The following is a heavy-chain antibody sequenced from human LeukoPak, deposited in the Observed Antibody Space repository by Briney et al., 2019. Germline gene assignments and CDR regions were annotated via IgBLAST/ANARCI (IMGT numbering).Heavy chain of an antibody. CDR3: AKSKNYYDSSGCFDY. CDR2: ISGDGGST. V-gene: IGHV3-43*02. Sequence: PGGSLRLFCAASGFTFDDYAMHWVRQAPGKGLEWVSLISGDGGSTYYADSVKGRFTISRDNSKNSLYLQMNSLRTEDTALYYCAKSKNYYDSSGCFDYWGQGTLVTVSS. J-gene: IGHJ4*02. D-gene: IGHD3-22*01. CDR1: GFTFDDYA.